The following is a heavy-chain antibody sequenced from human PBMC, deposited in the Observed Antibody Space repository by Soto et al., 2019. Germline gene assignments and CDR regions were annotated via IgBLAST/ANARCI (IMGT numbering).Heavy chain of an antibody. J-gene: IGHJ5*02. D-gene: IGHD3-3*01. Sequence: GGSLRLSCTASGFTFGDYAMSWFRQAPGKGLEWVDFIRSKAYGGTTEYAASVKGRFTISRDDSKSIAYLQMNSLKTEDTAVYYCTRKYDFWSGYYLQQDWFDPWGQGTLVTVSS. CDR3: TRKYDFWSGYYLQQDWFDP. CDR1: GFTFGDYA. V-gene: IGHV3-49*03. CDR2: IRSKAYGGTT.